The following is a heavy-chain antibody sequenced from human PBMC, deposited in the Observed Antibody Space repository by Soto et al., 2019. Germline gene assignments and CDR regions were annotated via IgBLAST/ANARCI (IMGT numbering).Heavy chain of an antibody. D-gene: IGHD1-1*01. V-gene: IGHV3-9*01. CDR1: GLTFDDYA. Sequence: PGXSMRLSCAASGLTFDDYAMPWARQKPCKCLQWVSRISWDSGSIGYADSVNGRFTISRDNAKNSLYLQMNSLRADDTAFYYCAKTRRGSWNDGAFDIWGQGTMVTVSS. CDR2: ISWDSGSI. J-gene: IGHJ3*02. CDR3: AKTRRGSWNDGAFDI.